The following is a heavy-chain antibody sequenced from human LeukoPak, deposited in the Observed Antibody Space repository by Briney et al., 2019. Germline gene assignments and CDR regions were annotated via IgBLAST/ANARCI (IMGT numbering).Heavy chain of an antibody. V-gene: IGHV3-23*01. D-gene: IGHD1-14*01. CDR1: GFTFSSYA. CDR2: LSSSARST. CDR3: ATDLRTPSA. J-gene: IGHJ5*02. Sequence: GGSLRLSCAASGFTFSSYAMSWVRQAPGKGLEWVSSLSSSARSTYYADSVKGRFTISRDNSKNTLYLQMNSLRAEDTAVYYCATDLRTPSAWGQGTLVTVSS.